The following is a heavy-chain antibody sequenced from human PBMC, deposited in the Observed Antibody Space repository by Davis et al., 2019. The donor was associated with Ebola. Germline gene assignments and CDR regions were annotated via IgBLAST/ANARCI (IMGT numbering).Heavy chain of an antibody. CDR2: MNPNSGNT. CDR3: ARRVGARSGFDS. Sequence: AASVKVSCKASGGTFSSYDIYWVRQATGQGLEWMGWMNPNSGNTGYAQKFQGRITMTRNISISTAYMELSSLRSDDTAVYYCARRVGARSGFDSWGQGSLVTVSS. CDR1: GGTFSSYD. V-gene: IGHV1-8*02. D-gene: IGHD1-26*01. J-gene: IGHJ4*02.